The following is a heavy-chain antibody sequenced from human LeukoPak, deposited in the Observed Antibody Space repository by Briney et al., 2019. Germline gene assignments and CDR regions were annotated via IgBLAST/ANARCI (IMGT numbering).Heavy chain of an antibody. CDR3: ARGAYYYYYGMDV. Sequence: ASVKVSCKASGYSFTAYYMHWVRQAPGQGLEWMGWINPNSGGTNYAQKFQGRVTMTTDTSTSTAYMELRSLRSDDTAVYYCARGAYYYYYGMDVWGQGTTVTVSS. J-gene: IGHJ6*02. V-gene: IGHV1-2*02. CDR2: INPNSGGT. CDR1: GYSFTAYY.